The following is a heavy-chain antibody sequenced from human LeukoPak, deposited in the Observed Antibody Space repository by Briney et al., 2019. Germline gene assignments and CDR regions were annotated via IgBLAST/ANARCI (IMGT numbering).Heavy chain of an antibody. Sequence: SETLSLTCAVYGGSFSGYYWSWIRQPPGKGLEWIGEINHSGSTNYNPSLKSRVTISVDTSKNQFSLKLSSVTAADTAVYYCAGDAVQLVVSYWRQGTLVTVSS. CDR1: GGSFSGYY. D-gene: IGHD6-6*01. J-gene: IGHJ4*02. V-gene: IGHV4-34*01. CDR3: AGDAVQLVVSY. CDR2: INHSGST.